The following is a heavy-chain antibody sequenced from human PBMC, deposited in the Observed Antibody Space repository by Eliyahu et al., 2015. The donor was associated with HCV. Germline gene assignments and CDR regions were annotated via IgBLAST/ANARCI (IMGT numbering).Heavy chain of an antibody. CDR1: GXSIPXYY. CDR2: IHYSGXT. CDR3: ASGGGGIAVAGTGGWFDP. Sequence: QVQLQESXPGLVKPSETLSLTCTVSGXSIPXYYWGWIRQPPGKGLEWIGYIHYSGXTNYNPPLKNRVTMSVDTSKNQVSLNLTSVTAADMAVYYCASGGGGIAVAGTGGWFDPWGQGTLVTVSS. V-gene: IGHV4-59*01. D-gene: IGHD6-19*01. J-gene: IGHJ5*02.